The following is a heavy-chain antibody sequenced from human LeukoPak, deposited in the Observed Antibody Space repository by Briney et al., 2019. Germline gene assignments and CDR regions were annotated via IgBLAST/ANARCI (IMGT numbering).Heavy chain of an antibody. CDR2: INPSGGST. CDR3: ARDWGYYYDSSGYSSDLYNWFDP. CDR1: GYTFTSYY. J-gene: IGHJ5*02. D-gene: IGHD3-22*01. Sequence: ASVKVSCKASGYTFTSYYMHWVRQAPGQGLEWMGIINPSGGSTSYAQKFQGRVTMARDTSTSTVYMELSSLRSEDTAVYYCARDWGYYYDSSGYSSDLYNWFDPWGQGTLVTVSS. V-gene: IGHV1-46*01.